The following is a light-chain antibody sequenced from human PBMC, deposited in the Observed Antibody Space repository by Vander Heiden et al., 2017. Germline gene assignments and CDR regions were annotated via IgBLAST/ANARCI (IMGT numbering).Light chain of an antibody. Sequence: QSALTHPASVSGSPGQSITISCTGTSSDVGSYNLVSWYQQHPGKAPKLMIYEVSKRPSGVSNRFSGSKSGNTASLTISGLQAEDEADYYCCLYAGSSTFEVFGGGTKLTVL. CDR2: EVS. CDR1: SSDVGSYNL. CDR3: CLYAGSSTFEV. V-gene: IGLV2-23*02. J-gene: IGLJ2*01.